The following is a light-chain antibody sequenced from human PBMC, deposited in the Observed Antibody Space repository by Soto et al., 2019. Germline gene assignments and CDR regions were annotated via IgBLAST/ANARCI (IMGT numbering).Light chain of an antibody. CDR2: SAS. CDR3: QNYHSVPIT. CDR1: QDIAYS. V-gene: IGKV1-27*01. Sequence: DIQMTQSPSSLSASVGDRVTITCRASQDIAYSLAWYQQKPGKVPKFLIYSASSLQSGVPSRFSGSGSGTDFTLTISSLQPEDVATYYCQNYHSVPITFGHGTRLEIK. J-gene: IGKJ5*01.